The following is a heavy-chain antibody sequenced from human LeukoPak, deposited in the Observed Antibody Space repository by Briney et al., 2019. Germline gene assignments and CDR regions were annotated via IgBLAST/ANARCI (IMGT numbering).Heavy chain of an antibody. D-gene: IGHD6-13*01. V-gene: IGHV1-69*01. CDR3: ASASPEEQLYWYFDL. Sequence: ASVKVSCKASGGTFSSYAISWVRQAPGQGLEWMGGIIPIFGTANYAQKFQGRVTITADESTSTAYMELSSLRSEDTAVYYCASASPEEQLYWYFDLWGRGTLVTVSS. CDR2: IIPIFGTA. CDR1: GGTFSSYA. J-gene: IGHJ2*01.